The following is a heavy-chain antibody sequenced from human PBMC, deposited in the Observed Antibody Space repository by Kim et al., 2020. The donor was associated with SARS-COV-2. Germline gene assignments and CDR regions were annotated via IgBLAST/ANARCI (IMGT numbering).Heavy chain of an antibody. Sequence: YAQRVQGRGTMSRNNSISTAYRELSSLRSEDTAVYYCARRIAAAGKCLCYWGQGTLVTVSS. CDR3: ARRIAAAGKCLCY. J-gene: IGHJ4*02. D-gene: IGHD6-13*01. V-gene: IGHV1-8*01.